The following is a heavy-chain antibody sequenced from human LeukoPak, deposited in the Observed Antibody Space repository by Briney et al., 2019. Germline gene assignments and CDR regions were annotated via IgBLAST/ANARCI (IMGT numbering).Heavy chain of an antibody. CDR3: AKGHSAHGTGFDY. Sequence: GGSLRLSCAASGLTFSRFAMSWVRQAPGKGLEWVSAISNSGDTTYYADSVKGRFTISRDNLKNTLYVQMNSLRVEDTAVYYCAKGHSAHGTGFDYWGQGTLVIVSS. CDR2: ISNSGDTT. J-gene: IGHJ4*02. CDR1: GLTFSRFA. V-gene: IGHV3-23*01. D-gene: IGHD1-1*01.